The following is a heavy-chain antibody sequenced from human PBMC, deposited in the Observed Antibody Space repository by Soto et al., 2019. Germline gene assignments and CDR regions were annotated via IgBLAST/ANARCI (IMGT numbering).Heavy chain of an antibody. CDR1: GGSIRSYY. D-gene: IGHD5-18*01. CDR3: ARGAADTAMVDA. Sequence: SETLSLTCTVSGGSIRSYYWTWIRQPPGKGLEWLGYIFYSGSTFYNPSLKSRVTISIHSSKSQFSLQLTSVTAADTAVYYCARGAADTAMVDAWGQGTLVTVSS. J-gene: IGHJ5*02. CDR2: IFYSGST. V-gene: IGHV4-59*01.